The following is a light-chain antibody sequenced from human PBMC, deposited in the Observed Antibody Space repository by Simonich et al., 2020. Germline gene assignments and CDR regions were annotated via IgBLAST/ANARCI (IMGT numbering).Light chain of an antibody. Sequence: DIVMTQPPLSLSVTPGQPASISCKSSQSLLHSDGKTYLYWYLQKPGQSPQLLIYLGANRAAGVPDRFSGSGSGTEFTLKISRVEAEDVGVYYCMQALQTPWTFGQGTKVESK. J-gene: IGKJ1*01. CDR2: LGA. V-gene: IGKV2-28*01. CDR3: MQALQTPWT. CDR1: QSLLHSDGKTY.